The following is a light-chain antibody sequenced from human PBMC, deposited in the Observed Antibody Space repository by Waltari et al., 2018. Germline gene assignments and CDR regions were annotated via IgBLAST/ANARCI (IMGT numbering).Light chain of an antibody. CDR1: RSLLHSNEQNY. V-gene: IGKV2-28*01. Sequence: IVMTQSPLSLSVTPGESASISCRSSRSLLHSNEQNYLEWYFQKPGQSPQLLIYLGSNWASGVPDRFSGSGSGTDFTMQISRVEAEDVGIYFCMQALQTPWTFGQGTKVEI. CDR2: LGS. CDR3: MQALQTPWT. J-gene: IGKJ1*01.